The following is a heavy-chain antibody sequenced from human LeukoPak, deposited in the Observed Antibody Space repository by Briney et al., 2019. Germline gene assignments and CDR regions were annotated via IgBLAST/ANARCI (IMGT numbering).Heavy chain of an antibody. V-gene: IGHV1-69*04. D-gene: IGHD5-18*01. CDR3: ARVDTAMVIDY. CDR1: GGTFSSYA. CDR2: IIPILGIA. Sequence: SSVKVSCKASGGTFSSYAISWVRQAPGQGLERMGRIIPILGIANYAQKFQGRVTITADKSTSTAYMELSSLRSEDTAVYYCARVDTAMVIDYWGQGTLVTVSS. J-gene: IGHJ4*02.